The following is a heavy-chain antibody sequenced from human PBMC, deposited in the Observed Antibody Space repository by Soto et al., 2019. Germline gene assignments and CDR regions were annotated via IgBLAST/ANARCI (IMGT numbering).Heavy chain of an antibody. Sequence: ASVKVSCKASGGTFSSYAISWVRQAPGQGLEWMGGIIPIFGTANYAQKFQGRVTITADESTSTAYMELSSLRSEDTAVYYCASYYDSSGPDAFDIWGQGTTVTVSS. CDR1: GGTFSSYA. D-gene: IGHD3-22*01. V-gene: IGHV1-69*13. CDR2: IIPIFGTA. J-gene: IGHJ3*02. CDR3: ASYYDSSGPDAFDI.